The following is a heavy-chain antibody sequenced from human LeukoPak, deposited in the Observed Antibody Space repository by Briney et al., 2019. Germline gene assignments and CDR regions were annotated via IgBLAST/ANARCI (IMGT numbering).Heavy chain of an antibody. Sequence: QAGGSLRLSCAASGFTFSTYAMSWVRQAPGKGLEWVSLISGSGGSTYNADSVRGRFTISRDNSKNTLYLQMKSLRADDTAVYYCAKAPAYCSGGTCYDYWGQGSLVTVSS. CDR3: AKAPAYCSGGTCYDY. J-gene: IGHJ4*02. D-gene: IGHD2-15*01. CDR2: ISGSGGST. CDR1: GFTFSTYA. V-gene: IGHV3-23*01.